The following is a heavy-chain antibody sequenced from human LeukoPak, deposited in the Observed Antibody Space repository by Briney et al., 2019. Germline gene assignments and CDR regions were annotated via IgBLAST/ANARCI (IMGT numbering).Heavy chain of an antibody. CDR3: AKAGWGFGEFFYYYYYMDV. Sequence: GGSLRLSCAASGFTFSSYGMHWVRQAPGKGLEWVAFIRYDGSNKYYADSVKGRFTISRDNSKNTLYLQMNSLRAEDTAVYYCAKAGWGFGEFFYYYYYMDVWGKGTTVTISS. CDR2: IRYDGSNK. J-gene: IGHJ6*03. V-gene: IGHV3-30*02. CDR1: GFTFSSYG. D-gene: IGHD3-10*01.